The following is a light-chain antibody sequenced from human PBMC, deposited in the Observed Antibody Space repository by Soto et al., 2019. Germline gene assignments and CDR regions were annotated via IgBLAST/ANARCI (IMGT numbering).Light chain of an antibody. CDR3: SSYAGSNNVV. CDR2: EVS. J-gene: IGLJ2*01. CDR1: SSDVGGYNY. V-gene: IGLV2-8*01. Sequence: QSALTQPPSASGSPGQSVTISCTGTSSDVGGYNYVSWYQQHPGKAPKLMIYEVSKRPSGVPDRFSGSKSGNTASLTVSGLQADDEADYYCSSYAGSNNVVFVGGTQLTVL.